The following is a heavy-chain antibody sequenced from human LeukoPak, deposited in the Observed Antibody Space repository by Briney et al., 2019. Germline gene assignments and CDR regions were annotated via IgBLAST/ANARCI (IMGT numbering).Heavy chain of an antibody. CDR2: INPNSGGT. V-gene: IGHV1-2*02. Sequence: ASVKVSCKASGYTFTGYYMHWVRQAPGQGLEWMGWINPNSGGTNYAQKLQGRVTMTRDTSISTAYMELRSLRSDDTAVYYCASGRYSSSSPHYYYYYMDVWGKGTTVTVSS. CDR1: GYTFTGYY. J-gene: IGHJ6*03. D-gene: IGHD6-6*01. CDR3: ASGRYSSSSPHYYYYYMDV.